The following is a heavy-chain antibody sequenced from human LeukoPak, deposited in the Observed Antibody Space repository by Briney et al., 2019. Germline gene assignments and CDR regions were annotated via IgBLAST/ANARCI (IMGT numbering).Heavy chain of an antibody. Sequence: SETLSLTCTVSGGSISSYYWSWIRQPPGKGLGWIGYIYYSGGTNYNPSLKSRVTISVDTSKNQFSLKLSSVTAADTAVYYCARDGKAARPNYYYYYMDVWGKGTTVTVSS. V-gene: IGHV4-59*01. CDR1: GGSISSYY. CDR3: ARDGKAARPNYYYYYMDV. CDR2: IYYSGGT. D-gene: IGHD6-6*01. J-gene: IGHJ6*03.